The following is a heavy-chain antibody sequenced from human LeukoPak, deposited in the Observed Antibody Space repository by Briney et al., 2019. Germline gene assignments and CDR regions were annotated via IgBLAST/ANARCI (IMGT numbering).Heavy chain of an antibody. CDR1: GGSFSGYF. CDR3: ARVRRSGYYYYYGMDV. CDR2: INHSGST. Sequence: SETLSLTCAVYGGSFSGYFWSWIRQPPGKGLEWIGEINHSGSTNYNPSLKSRVTISVDTPKNQFSLKLSSVTAADTAVYYCARVRRSGYYYYYGMDVWGQGTTVTVSS. J-gene: IGHJ6*02. V-gene: IGHV4-34*01. D-gene: IGHD2-15*01.